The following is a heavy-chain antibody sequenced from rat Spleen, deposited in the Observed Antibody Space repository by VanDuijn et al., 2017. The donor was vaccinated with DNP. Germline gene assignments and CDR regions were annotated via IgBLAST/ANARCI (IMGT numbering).Heavy chain of an antibody. V-gene: IGHV3-1*01. CDR3: ARWTRYFDY. CDR1: GSSITSNY. Sequence: EVQLQESGSGLVKPSQSLSLTCSVTGSSITSNYWGWIRKFPGNKMEYIGQISYSGSTNYNPSLKSRISITRDTSKNHFFLHLNSVTTEDTATYYCARWTRYFDYWGQGVMVTVSS. J-gene: IGHJ2*01. CDR2: ISYSGST. D-gene: IGHD1-7*01.